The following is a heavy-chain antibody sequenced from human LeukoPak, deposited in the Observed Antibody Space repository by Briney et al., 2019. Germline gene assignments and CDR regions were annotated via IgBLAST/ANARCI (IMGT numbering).Heavy chain of an antibody. CDR2: IYYSGST. CDR3: ASQAVSGSSGWSDY. J-gene: IGHJ4*02. D-gene: IGHD6-19*01. Sequence: PSQTLSLTCTVSGGSISSGGYYWSWIRQRPGKGLEWIGYIYYSGSTYYNPSLKSRVTISVDTSKNQFSLKLSSVTAAHTAVYYCASQAVSGSSGWSDYWGQGTLVTVSS. CDR1: GGSISSGGYY. V-gene: IGHV4-31*03.